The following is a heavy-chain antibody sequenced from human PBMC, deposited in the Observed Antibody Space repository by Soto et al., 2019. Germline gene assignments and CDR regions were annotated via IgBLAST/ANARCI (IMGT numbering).Heavy chain of an antibody. CDR2: IYYSGST. J-gene: IGHJ4*02. Sequence: SETLSLTCTVSGGSISSYYWSWIRQPPGKGLEWIGYIYYSGSTNYNPSLKSRVTISVDTSKNQFSLKLSSVTAADTAVYYCARGTHYDSSGYSYYFDYWGQGTLVTVSS. D-gene: IGHD3-22*01. V-gene: IGHV4-59*01. CDR3: ARGTHYDSSGYSYYFDY. CDR1: GGSISSYY.